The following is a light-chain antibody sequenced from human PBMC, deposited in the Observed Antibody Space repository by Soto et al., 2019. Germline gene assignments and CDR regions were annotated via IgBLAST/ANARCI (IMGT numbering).Light chain of an antibody. Sequence: EIVLTQSPGTLSLSPGERATLSCRASQSVSSSFVAWFQQKPGQAPRLLIYGTSSRATGIPDRFSGSGSGTDFTLTINGLEPEDFAMYFCQQYETSPWTFGQGTKVDIK. V-gene: IGKV3-20*01. CDR2: GTS. J-gene: IGKJ1*01. CDR1: QSVSSSF. CDR3: QQYETSPWT.